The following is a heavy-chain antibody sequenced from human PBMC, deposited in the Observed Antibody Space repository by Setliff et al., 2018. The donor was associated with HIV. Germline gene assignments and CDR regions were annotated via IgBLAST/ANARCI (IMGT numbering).Heavy chain of an antibody. J-gene: IGHJ3*02. CDR1: GYSFIRNG. CDR2: ISAYNGNT. CDR3: ARDGGYSDHQWFGDAFDI. D-gene: IGHD3-10*01. Sequence: ASVKVSCKTSGYSFIRNGISWVRQAPGQGLEWMGWISAYNGNTNYAQKLQGRVTMTTDTSTNTAYMELKSLRSDDTAVHYCARDGGYSDHQWFGDAFDIWGQGTMVTVS. V-gene: IGHV1-18*01.